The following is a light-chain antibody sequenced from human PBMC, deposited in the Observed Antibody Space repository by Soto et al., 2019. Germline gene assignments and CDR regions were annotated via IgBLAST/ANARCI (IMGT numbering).Light chain of an antibody. CDR3: QQYSNWPLT. Sequence: EIILTQSPDTLSLSPGERATLSCRASQTVSSNYLAWCQQRPGQAPSLLIYGASTRATGIPARFSGSGSGTEFTLTINSLQSEDFAVYYCQQYSNWPLTFGGGTKVDLK. CDR1: QTVSSN. V-gene: IGKV3-15*01. J-gene: IGKJ4*01. CDR2: GAS.